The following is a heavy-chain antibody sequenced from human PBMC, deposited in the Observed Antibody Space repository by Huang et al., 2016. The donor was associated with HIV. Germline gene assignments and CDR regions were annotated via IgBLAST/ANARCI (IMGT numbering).Heavy chain of an antibody. J-gene: IGHJ4*02. V-gene: IGHV3-15*01. D-gene: IGHD3-22*01. CDR3: TTDRRVRNYYDSSGYLDY. Sequence: EVQLVESGGGLVKPGGSLRLSCAASGITFTNAWMSGGRQAAGKGLEWVGRIKGKTEGGTTDYAAPVRGRFIISRDDSKNTLYLQMNSLRTEDTALYYCTTDRRVRNYYDSSGYLDYWGQGTLVTVSS. CDR1: GITFTNAW. CDR2: IKGKTEGGTT.